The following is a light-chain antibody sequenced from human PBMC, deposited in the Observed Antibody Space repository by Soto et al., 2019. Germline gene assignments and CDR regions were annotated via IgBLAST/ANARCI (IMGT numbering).Light chain of an antibody. CDR3: SSYTTGITYV. CDR1: SSDVGAYNY. J-gene: IGLJ1*01. Sequence: QAVVTQPASVSGSPGQSITISCTGASSDVGAYNYVSWYQQHPGKAPKLMIYDVSSRPSGVSNRFSGSKSGNTASLTISGLQAEDEADYYCSSYTTGITYVFGTGTKVTVL. CDR2: DVS. V-gene: IGLV2-14*01.